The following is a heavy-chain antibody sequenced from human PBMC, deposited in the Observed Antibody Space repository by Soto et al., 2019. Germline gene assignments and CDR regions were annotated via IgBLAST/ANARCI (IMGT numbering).Heavy chain of an antibody. CDR2: ISAYNGNT. D-gene: IGHD5-12*01. V-gene: IGHV1-18*01. J-gene: IGHJ6*02. CDR3: ARGRWLQSYYYGMDV. Sequence: XSVKVACKASGYPFTSYGIIWVRQAPGQGLEWMGWISAYNGNTNYAQKLQGRVTMTTDTSTSTAYMELRSLRSDDTAVYYCARGRWLQSYYYGMDVWGQGTTVTVSS. CDR1: GYPFTSYG.